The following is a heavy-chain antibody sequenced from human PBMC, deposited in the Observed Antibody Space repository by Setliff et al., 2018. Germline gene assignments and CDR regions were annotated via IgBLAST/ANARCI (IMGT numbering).Heavy chain of an antibody. Sequence: PSETLSLTCAIYGQSFSDYYWSWVRQPPGKGLEWIGEIYHSGSTNYNPSLKSRVTISVDTSKNQFSLKLSSVTAADTATYYCARAGPTVTFFRVLVISWRDPWGQGSPVTVSS. D-gene: IGHD3-3*01. V-gene: IGHV4-34*01. J-gene: IGHJ5*02. CDR2: IYHSGST. CDR1: GQSFSDYY. CDR3: ARAGPTVTFFRVLVISWRDP.